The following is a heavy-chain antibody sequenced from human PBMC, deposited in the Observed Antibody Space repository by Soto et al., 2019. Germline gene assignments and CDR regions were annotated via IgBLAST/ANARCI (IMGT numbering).Heavy chain of an antibody. J-gene: IGHJ4*02. Sequence: GGSLRLSCEASGFTFSSYSMNWVRQAPGKGLEWVSSISSSSSYIYYADSVKGRFTISRDNAKNSLYLQMNSLRAEDTAVYYWARESWFGELTPPFDYWGQGTLVTVSS. V-gene: IGHV3-21*01. CDR1: GFTFSSYS. D-gene: IGHD3-10*01. CDR2: ISSSSSYI. CDR3: ARESWFGELTPPFDY.